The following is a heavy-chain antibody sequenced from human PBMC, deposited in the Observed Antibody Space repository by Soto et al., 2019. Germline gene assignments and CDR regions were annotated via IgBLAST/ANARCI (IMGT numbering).Heavy chain of an antibody. V-gene: IGHV1-69*13. D-gene: IGHD2-8*01. Sequence: SVKVSCKASGGTFSSYAISWVRQAPGQGLEWMGVIIPIVGTANYAQKFQGRVTITADESTNTAYMELSSLRSEDTAVYYCARAGTSGRRFDYWGQGTQVTVSS. CDR3: ARAGTSGRRFDY. CDR1: GGTFSSYA. CDR2: IIPIVGTA. J-gene: IGHJ4*02.